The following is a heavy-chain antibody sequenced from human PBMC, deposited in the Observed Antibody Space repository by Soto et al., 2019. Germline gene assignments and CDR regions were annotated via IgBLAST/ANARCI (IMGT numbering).Heavy chain of an antibody. J-gene: IGHJ6*02. V-gene: IGHV2-5*01. Sequence: QITLKESGPTQVKPTQTLTLTCTLSGFSLNSGGGGVVWIHQAPEKALEWLALIYWNDGKRYSPSLRSRLTITKDTSRNHIVLTMTNVDPGDTGTYYCAHRPNWGLNGLGPCGQGSTVTVSS. CDR2: IYWNDGK. D-gene: IGHD2-21*02. CDR1: GFSLNSGGGG. CDR3: AHRPNWGLNGLGP.